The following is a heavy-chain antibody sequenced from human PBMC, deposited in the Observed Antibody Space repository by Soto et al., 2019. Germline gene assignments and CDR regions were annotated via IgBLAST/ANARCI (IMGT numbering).Heavy chain of an antibody. CDR1: GFNFNDYG. J-gene: IGHJ4*02. Sequence: EVQLVESGGGLVQPGRSLRLSCAASGFNFNDYGMHWVRQVPGKGLEWVSGISWTGGPIGYSDSVKGRFTISRDNAKNSFYLKMNSRGAEDTPLFSCKKDIRGNGDYGPHSFAYGGKGPLVTVPS. D-gene: IGHD2-21*02. V-gene: IGHV3-9*01. CDR2: ISWTGGPI. CDR3: KKDIRGNGDYGPHSFAY.